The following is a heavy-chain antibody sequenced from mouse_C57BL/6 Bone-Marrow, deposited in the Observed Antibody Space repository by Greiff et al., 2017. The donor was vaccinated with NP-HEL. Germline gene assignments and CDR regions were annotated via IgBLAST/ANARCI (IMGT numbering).Heavy chain of an antibody. CDR2: INPSNGGT. Sequence: VQLQQPGTELVKPGASVKLSCKASGYTFTSYWMHWVKQRPGQGLEWIGNINPSNGGTNYNEKFKSKATLTVEKSSSTAYMQLSSLTSEDSAVYYCARSSIYYDYDVRAMDYWGQGTSVTVSS. V-gene: IGHV1-53*01. CDR1: GYTFTSYW. D-gene: IGHD2-4*01. J-gene: IGHJ4*01. CDR3: ARSSIYYDYDVRAMDY.